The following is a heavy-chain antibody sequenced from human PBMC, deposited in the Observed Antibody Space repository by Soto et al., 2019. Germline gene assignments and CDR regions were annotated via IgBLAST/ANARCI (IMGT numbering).Heavy chain of an antibody. V-gene: IGHV3-74*01. CDR2: INTDGSRT. D-gene: IGHD1-1*01. J-gene: IGHJ5*02. Sequence: PGGSLRLSCAASGFTFNNYWMHWVRQAPGKGLVWVSRINTDGSRTNYADSVKGRFTISRDNAKNTLYLKMDSLRAEDTAVYYCAKVATGRYNWFDPWGQGTLVTVSS. CDR1: GFTFNNYW. CDR3: AKVATGRYNWFDP.